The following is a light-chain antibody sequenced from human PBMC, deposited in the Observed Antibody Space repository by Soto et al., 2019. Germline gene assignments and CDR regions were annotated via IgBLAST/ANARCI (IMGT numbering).Light chain of an antibody. CDR2: GAS. J-gene: IGKJ4*01. V-gene: IGKV1-27*01. CDR1: QDIGNF. CDR3: QKCKVAPFT. Sequence: LSAFVGDRVTITCRASQDIGNFLAWYQQKPGKVHKLLIYGASTLQSGGPSRFSGSGSGTDFTLTISILQSEDVATYYCQKCKVAPFTVGGGTKGDI.